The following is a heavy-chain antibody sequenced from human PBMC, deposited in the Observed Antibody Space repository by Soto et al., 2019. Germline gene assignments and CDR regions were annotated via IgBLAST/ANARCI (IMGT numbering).Heavy chain of an antibody. J-gene: IGHJ6*02. V-gene: IGHV3-7*01. CDR2: IKGDGSEK. CDR3: GRDEVRNGVGV. CDR1: GFTFSDFW. Sequence: PGGSLRLSCEASGFTFSDFWMSWVRQAPGKGLEWVANIKGDGSEKRYVDSVRGRFTISRDNAKNAVYLQMNSLRADDTALYYCGRDEVRNGVGVWGQGMKVTVSS.